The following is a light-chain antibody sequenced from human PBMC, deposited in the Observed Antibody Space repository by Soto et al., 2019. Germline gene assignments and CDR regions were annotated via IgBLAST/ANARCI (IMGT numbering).Light chain of an antibody. J-gene: IGLJ1*01. CDR2: GNN. CDR3: QSYDSSLSGCV. V-gene: IGLV1-40*01. Sequence: QSVLTQPPSVSGAPGQRVTISCIGSSSNIGAGYDVHWYQQLPGTAPKLLIYGNNKRPSELPARFSGSKSGTSASLAITGLQAEDEADYYCQSYDSSLSGCVFGTGTKVTVL. CDR1: SSNIGAGYD.